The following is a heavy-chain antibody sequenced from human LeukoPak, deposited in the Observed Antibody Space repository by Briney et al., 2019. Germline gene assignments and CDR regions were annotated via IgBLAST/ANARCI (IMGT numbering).Heavy chain of an antibody. D-gene: IGHD6-19*01. CDR3: AKFGIAVAGPIYYYYYYMDV. CDR2: IGGSGGST. Sequence: GGSLRLSCAASGFTFSSYGMSWVRQAPGKGLEWVSAIGGSGGSTYYADSVKGRFTISRDNSNNTLYLQMNSLRAEDTAVYYCAKFGIAVAGPIYYYYYYMDVWGKGTTVTVSS. V-gene: IGHV3-23*01. CDR1: GFTFSSYG. J-gene: IGHJ6*03.